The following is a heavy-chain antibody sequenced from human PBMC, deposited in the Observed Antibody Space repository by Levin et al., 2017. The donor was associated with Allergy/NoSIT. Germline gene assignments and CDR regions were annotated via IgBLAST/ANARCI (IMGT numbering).Heavy chain of an antibody. CDR3: VRDRYYDFWSGLR. D-gene: IGHD3-3*01. CDR1: GFTFSSFW. V-gene: IGHV3-7*01. Sequence: GGSLRLSCAASGFTFSSFWMNWVRQAPGKGLEWVATIKQDGREKYYVDSVEGRFTISRDNAKTTLYLQMNSLRAEDTAVYYCVRDRYYDFWSGLRWGQGTLVTVSS. J-gene: IGHJ4*02. CDR2: IKQDGREK.